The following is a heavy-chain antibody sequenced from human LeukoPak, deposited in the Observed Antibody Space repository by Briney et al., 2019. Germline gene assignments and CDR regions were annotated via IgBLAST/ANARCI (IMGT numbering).Heavy chain of an antibody. CDR2: INHSGST. J-gene: IGHJ4*02. Sequence: SETLSLTCAVYGGSFSGYYWSWIRQPPGKGLEWLGEINHSGSTNYNPSLKSRVTISVDTSKNQFSLKLSSATTADTAVYYCAREGVAGNDYFDDWGQGTLVTVSS. D-gene: IGHD6-19*01. CDR3: AREGVAGNDYFDD. V-gene: IGHV4-34*01. CDR1: GGSFSGYY.